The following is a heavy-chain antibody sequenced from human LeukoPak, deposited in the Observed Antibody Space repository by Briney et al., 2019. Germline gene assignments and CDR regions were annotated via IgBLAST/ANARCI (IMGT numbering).Heavy chain of an antibody. CDR3: AKAPFDLAPWRSRGIAVAGLGFDY. J-gene: IGHJ4*02. CDR2: ISGSGGST. V-gene: IGHV3-23*01. CDR1: GFTFSSYA. D-gene: IGHD6-19*01. Sequence: GGSLRLSCAASGFTFSSYAMSWVRQAPGKGLEWVSAISGSGGSTYYADSVKGRFTISRDNSKNTLYLQMNSLRAEDTAVYYCAKAPFDLAPWRSRGIAVAGLGFDYWGQGTLVTVSP.